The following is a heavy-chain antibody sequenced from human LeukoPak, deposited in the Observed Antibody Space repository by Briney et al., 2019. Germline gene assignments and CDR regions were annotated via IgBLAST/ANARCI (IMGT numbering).Heavy chain of an antibody. CDR3: AKDRPGGYYYGMDV. J-gene: IGHJ6*02. Sequence: PGGSLRLSCAASEFTFSSYAMSWVRQAPGKGLEWVSGISGSGGSTYYADSVKGRFTISRDNSKSTLYLQMNSLRAEDTAVYCCAKDRPGGYYYGMDVWGQGTTVTVSS. V-gene: IGHV3-23*01. CDR1: EFTFSSYA. CDR2: ISGSGGST.